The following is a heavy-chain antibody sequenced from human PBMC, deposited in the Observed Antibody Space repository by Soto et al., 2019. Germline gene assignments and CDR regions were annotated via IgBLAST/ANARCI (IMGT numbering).Heavy chain of an antibody. CDR2: IYSNGST. CDR1: GFTVSSNY. J-gene: IGHJ4*02. V-gene: IGHV3-53*04. Sequence: EVQLVESGGGLVQPGGSLRLSCAVSGFTVSSNYMSWVRQAPGKGLEWVSVIYSNGSTYYADSVKGRFTISRHNSKNTLDLHMNSLRAEATAGYYCAATRLGYWGQGTLVTVSS. CDR3: AATRLGY. D-gene: IGHD5-12*01.